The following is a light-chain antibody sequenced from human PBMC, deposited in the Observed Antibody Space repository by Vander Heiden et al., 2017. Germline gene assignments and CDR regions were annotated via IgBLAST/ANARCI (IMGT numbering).Light chain of an antibody. Sequence: DVVMTQSPLSLPVTLGQPASISCRSSQSLVYSDGNTYLTWFQQRPGQSPRRLIYKVSNRDSGVPDRCGGSGSGTDFTLEISRVEAEDVGVYYCMQGSHWPTFGQGTKLEIK. CDR2: KVS. J-gene: IGKJ2*01. CDR3: MQGSHWPT. V-gene: IGKV2-30*01. CDR1: QSLVYSDGNTY.